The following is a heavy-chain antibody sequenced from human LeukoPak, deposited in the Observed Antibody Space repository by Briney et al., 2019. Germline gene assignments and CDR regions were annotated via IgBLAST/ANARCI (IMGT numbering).Heavy chain of an antibody. V-gene: IGHV3-7*01. CDR2: IKHDATEK. Sequence: PGGSLRLSCAASGFTFSSYWMSWVRQAPGKGLEWVANIKHDATEKFYVDSVKGRFTISRDNAKNTLYLQMNSLRAEDTAVYYCARAGRNRLEPFDYWGQGTLVTVSS. J-gene: IGHJ4*02. CDR3: ARAGRNRLEPFDY. D-gene: IGHD6-19*01. CDR1: GFTFSSYW.